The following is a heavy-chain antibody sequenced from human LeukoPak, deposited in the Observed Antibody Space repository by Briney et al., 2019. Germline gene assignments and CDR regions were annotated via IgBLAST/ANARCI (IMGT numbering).Heavy chain of an antibody. CDR3: ARAYYGDYRLGVPFFDP. J-gene: IGHJ5*02. D-gene: IGHD4-17*01. CDR1: GYTFTSYG. V-gene: IGHV1-18*01. CDR2: ISAYNGNT. Sequence: GASVKVSCKASGYTFTSYGISWVRQAPGQGLEWMGWISAYNGNTNYAQKLQGRVTMTTDTSTSTAYMGLRSLRSDDTAVYYCARAYYGDYRLGVPFFDPWGQGTLVTVSS.